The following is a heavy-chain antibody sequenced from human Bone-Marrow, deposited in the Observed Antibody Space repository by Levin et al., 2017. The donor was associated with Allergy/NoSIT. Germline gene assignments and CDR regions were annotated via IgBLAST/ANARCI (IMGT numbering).Heavy chain of an antibody. J-gene: IGHJ4*02. Sequence: GESLKISCAASGFTFSSYGMHWVRQAPGKGLEWVAVISYDGSNKYYTDSVKGRFTISRDNSKNTLYLQMNSLRAEDTAVYYCAKDIYSGYYDSSGLMHPVDYWGQGTLVTVSS. D-gene: IGHD3-22*01. CDR2: ISYDGSNK. V-gene: IGHV3-30*18. CDR3: AKDIYSGYYDSSGLMHPVDY. CDR1: GFTFSSYG.